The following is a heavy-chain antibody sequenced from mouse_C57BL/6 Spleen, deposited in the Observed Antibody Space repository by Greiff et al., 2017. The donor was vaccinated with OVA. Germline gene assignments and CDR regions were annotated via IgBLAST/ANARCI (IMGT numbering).Heavy chain of an antibody. CDR3: ARSGDYDNDEGKNWYFDV. Sequence: VQLQQSGAELVKPGASVKISCKASGYAFSSYWMNWVKQRPGKGLEWIGQIYPGDGDTNYNGKFKGKVTLTADHATSTAYMQISSMTSEDSAVYICARSGDYDNDEGKNWYFDVWGTGTTVTVSS. CDR2: IYPGDGDT. J-gene: IGHJ1*03. V-gene: IGHV1-80*01. CDR1: GYAFSSYW. D-gene: IGHD2-4*01.